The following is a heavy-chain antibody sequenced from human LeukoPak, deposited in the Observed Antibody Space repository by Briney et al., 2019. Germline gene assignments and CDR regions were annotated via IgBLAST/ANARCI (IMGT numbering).Heavy chain of an antibody. CDR3: ARGYFDSSGEFDY. D-gene: IGHD3-22*01. CDR1: GFTVSSNY. J-gene: IGHJ4*02. Sequence: GGSLRLSCAASGFTVSSNYMSWVRQAPGKGLEWVSIIYSGGSTYYADSVKGRLTISRDNSKNTLYLQMNSLRAEDTAVYYCARGYFDSSGEFDYWGQGTLVTVSS. V-gene: IGHV3-66*01. CDR2: IYSGGST.